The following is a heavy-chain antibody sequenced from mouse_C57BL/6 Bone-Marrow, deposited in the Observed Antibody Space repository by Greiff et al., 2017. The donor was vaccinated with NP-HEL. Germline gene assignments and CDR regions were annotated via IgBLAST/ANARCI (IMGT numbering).Heavy chain of an antibody. D-gene: IGHD1-1*02. CDR1: GYTFTDYE. Sequence: VQGVESGAELVRPGASVTLSCKASGYTFTDYEMHWVKQTPVHGLEWIGAIDPETGGTAYNQKFKGKAILTADKSSSTAYMELRSLTSEDSAVYYCTKLWGWGQGTSVTVSS. CDR3: TKLWG. CDR2: IDPETGGT. V-gene: IGHV1-15*01. J-gene: IGHJ4*01.